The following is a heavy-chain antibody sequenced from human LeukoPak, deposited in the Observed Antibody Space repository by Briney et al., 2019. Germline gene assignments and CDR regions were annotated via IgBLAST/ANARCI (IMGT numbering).Heavy chain of an antibody. CDR3: AREESAYQMPFDY. Sequence: GGSLRLSCAASGFAFSSHWMSWVRQAPGKGLEWVANMKHDGSGKYYVDSVKGRFTISRDNAKNSLYLQMNSLRAEDTAVYYCAREESAYQMPFDYWGQGTLVTVSS. CDR1: GFAFSSHW. CDR2: MKHDGSGK. J-gene: IGHJ4*02. V-gene: IGHV3-7*01. D-gene: IGHD2-2*01.